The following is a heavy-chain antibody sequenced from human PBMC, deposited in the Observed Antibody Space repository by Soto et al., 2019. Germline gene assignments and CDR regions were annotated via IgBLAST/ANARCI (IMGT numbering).Heavy chain of an antibody. V-gene: IGHV1-2*02. Sequence: QLHLVQSGAVVKKPGASVTVSCSASGYPVTAYYMHWVRQAPGRGREWMGGINPATGAAKYTQTFPGRGTQTRDTSTSTVFMELGGLTSEDPAVFYCARGGGVGVAGSAAFDMWGQGTLVTVSS. J-gene: IGHJ3*02. CDR3: ARGGGVGVAGSAAFDM. CDR1: GYPVTAYY. CDR2: INPATGAA. D-gene: IGHD3-3*01.